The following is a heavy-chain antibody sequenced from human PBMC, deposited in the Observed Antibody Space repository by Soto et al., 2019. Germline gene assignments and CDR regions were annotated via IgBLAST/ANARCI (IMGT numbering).Heavy chain of an antibody. V-gene: IGHV1-69*12. CDR1: GGTFSSYA. CDR2: IIPIFGTA. Sequence: QVQLVQSGAEVKKPGSSVKVSCKASGGTFSSYAISWVRQAPGQGLEWMGGIIPIFGTANYAQKFQGRVTITADESKSTAYMELSSLRSEDTAVYYCARRKWELLLSPYGMDVWGQGTTVTVSS. J-gene: IGHJ6*02. D-gene: IGHD1-26*01. CDR3: ARRKWELLLSPYGMDV.